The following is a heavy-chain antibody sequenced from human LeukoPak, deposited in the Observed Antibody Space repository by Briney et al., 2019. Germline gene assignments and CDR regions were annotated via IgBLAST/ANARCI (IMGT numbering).Heavy chain of an antibody. V-gene: IGHV4-34*01. CDR1: GGSFSGYY. CDR3: ARGRHGYYYYMDV. CDR2: TNHSGST. Sequence: PSETLSLTCAVYGGSFSGYYWSWIRQPPGKGLEWIGETNHSGSTNYNPSLKSRVTISVDTSKNQFSLKLSSVTAADTAVYYCARGRHGYYYYMDVWGKGTTVTVSS. J-gene: IGHJ6*03.